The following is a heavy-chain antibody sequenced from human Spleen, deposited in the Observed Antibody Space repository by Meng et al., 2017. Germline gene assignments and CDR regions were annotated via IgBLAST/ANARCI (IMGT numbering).Heavy chain of an antibody. CDR3: ARRGYSYGYYYYGLDV. CDR2: ISSSGSTI. J-gene: IGHJ6*02. D-gene: IGHD5-18*01. V-gene: IGHV3-11*01. CDR1: GFTFSYYY. Sequence: GESLKISCAASGFTFSYYYMSWIRQAPGKGLEWVSYISSSGSTIYYADSVKGRFTISRDNAKNSLYLQMNSLRPEDTAVYYCARRGYSYGYYYYGLDVWGQGTTVTVSS.